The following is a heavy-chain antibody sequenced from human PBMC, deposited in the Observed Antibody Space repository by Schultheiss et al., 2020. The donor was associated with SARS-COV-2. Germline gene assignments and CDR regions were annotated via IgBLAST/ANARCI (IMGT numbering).Heavy chain of an antibody. Sequence: GESLKISCAASGFTFSGSAMHWVRQASGKGLEWVGRIRSKANSYATAYAASVKGRFTISRDDSKNTLYLQMNSLRAEDTAVYYCARYYGGNQSGDAFDIWGQGTMVTVSS. J-gene: IGHJ3*02. D-gene: IGHD4-23*01. CDR3: ARYYGGNQSGDAFDI. CDR2: IRSKANSYAT. V-gene: IGHV3-73*01. CDR1: GFTFSGSA.